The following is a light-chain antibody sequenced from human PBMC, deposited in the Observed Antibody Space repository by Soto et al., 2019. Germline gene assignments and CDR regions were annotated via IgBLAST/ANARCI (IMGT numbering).Light chain of an antibody. CDR3: QQYGSSPRT. V-gene: IGKV3-20*01. CDR1: QSVRNSY. J-gene: IGKJ1*01. Sequence: EIELTQSPGTLSLSPGERATLSCRASQSVRNSYLAWYQQKPGQAPRLLIYGASSRATGIPDRFSGSGSGTDFTLTISRLEPEDFAVYYCQQYGSSPRTFGQGTKVEIK. CDR2: GAS.